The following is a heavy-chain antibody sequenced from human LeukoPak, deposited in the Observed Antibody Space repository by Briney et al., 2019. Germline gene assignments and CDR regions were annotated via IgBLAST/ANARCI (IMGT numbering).Heavy chain of an antibody. Sequence: GGSLRLSCAASGFTFSSYAMNWVRQAPGKGLEWVSAISGGGGSTPYADSVNGRFTISRDNSKNMVYMQMNSLRVEDTAVYYCAKDGLSGSGSYPWGKMDVWGKGTTVTVSS. D-gene: IGHD3-10*01. CDR2: ISGGGGST. CDR1: GFTFSSYA. CDR3: AKDGLSGSGSYPWGKMDV. V-gene: IGHV3-23*01. J-gene: IGHJ6*04.